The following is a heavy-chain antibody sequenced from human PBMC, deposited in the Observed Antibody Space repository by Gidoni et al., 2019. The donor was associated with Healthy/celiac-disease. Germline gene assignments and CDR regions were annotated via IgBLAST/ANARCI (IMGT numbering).Heavy chain of an antibody. CDR1: GFTFSSYS. J-gene: IGHJ3*02. Sequence: EVQLVESGGGLVKPGGSLRLSCAASGFTFSSYSMNWVRQAPGKGLGWCSSISSSSSYIYYADSVKGRFTISRDNAKNSLYLQMNSLRAEDTAVYYCARACGGDCYQDAFDIWGQGTMVTVSS. CDR3: ARACGGDCYQDAFDI. CDR2: ISSSSSYI. D-gene: IGHD2-21*01. V-gene: IGHV3-21*01.